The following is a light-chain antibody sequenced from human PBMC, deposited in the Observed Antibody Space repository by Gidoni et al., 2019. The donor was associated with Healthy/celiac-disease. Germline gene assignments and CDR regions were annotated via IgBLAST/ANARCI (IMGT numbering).Light chain of an antibody. CDR2: DAS. CDR3: QQYDNLPRT. CDR1: QDISNY. J-gene: IGKJ4*01. V-gene: IGKV1-33*01. Sequence: EIQMNQSPSSLSASVGDRVTITCQASQDISNYLNWYQQKPGKAPKLLIYDASNLETGVPSRFSGCGSGTDFTFTISSLQPEYIATYYCQQYDNLPRTFGGGTKVEIK.